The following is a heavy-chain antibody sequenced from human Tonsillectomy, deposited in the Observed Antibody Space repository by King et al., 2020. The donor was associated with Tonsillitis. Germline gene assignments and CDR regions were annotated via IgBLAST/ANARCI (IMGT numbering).Heavy chain of an antibody. CDR1: GYTFSSFY. V-gene: IGHV1-46*01. CDR2: ISPSGGST. J-gene: IGHJ4*02. Sequence: VQLVESGAEVKKPGASVKVSCKASGYTFSSFYMNWVRQAPGQGLEWMGIISPSGGSTSDAQKFQGRVTMAIDTYTTTVYMERNSLRSEDTALYYCGREANVDASFYYWGQGTLVSVSS. D-gene: IGHD2-15*01. CDR3: GREANVDASFYY.